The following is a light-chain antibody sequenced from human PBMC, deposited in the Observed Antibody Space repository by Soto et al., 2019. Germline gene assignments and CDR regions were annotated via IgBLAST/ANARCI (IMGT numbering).Light chain of an antibody. Sequence: DIQMTQSPSSLSASVGDRVTITCRARQSISSYLNWYQQKPGKAPKLLLYAASSLQSGVPSRFSGSGSGTDFTLTISSLQPEDFATYYCQQSYSTPDTFGQGTKLEIK. J-gene: IGKJ2*01. V-gene: IGKV1-39*01. CDR1: QSISSY. CDR3: QQSYSTPDT. CDR2: AAS.